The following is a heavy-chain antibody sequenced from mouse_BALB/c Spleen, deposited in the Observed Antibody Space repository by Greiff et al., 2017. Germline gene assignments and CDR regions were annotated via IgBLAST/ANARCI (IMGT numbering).Heavy chain of an antibody. Sequence: EVQLVESGGGLVKPGGSLKLSCAASGFTFSSYAMSWVRQSPEKRLEWVAEISSGGSYTYYPDTVTGRFTISRDNAKNTLYLEMSSLRSEDTAMYYFARDYYGNSYYAMDYWGQGTSVTVSS. CDR1: GFTFSSYA. V-gene: IGHV5-9-4*01. CDR3: ARDYYGNSYYAMDY. D-gene: IGHD2-1*01. J-gene: IGHJ4*01. CDR2: ISSGGSYT.